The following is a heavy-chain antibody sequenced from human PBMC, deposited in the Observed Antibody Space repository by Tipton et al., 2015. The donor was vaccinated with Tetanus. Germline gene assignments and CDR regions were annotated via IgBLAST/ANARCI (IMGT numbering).Heavy chain of an antibody. V-gene: IGHV5-51*01. CDR1: GYTFNNYW. J-gene: IGHJ4*02. CDR3: ARVAGGIKWLFDY. Sequence: QLVQSGAEVKKPGESLKISCKGFGYTFNNYWIGWVRQLPGKGLEWMGIIFPGDSDIRYSPAFQGRVTISADKSITTAYLQWSSLRASDTAMYYCARVAGGIKWLFDYWGQGTPVTVSS. CDR2: IFPGDSDI. D-gene: IGHD5-12*01.